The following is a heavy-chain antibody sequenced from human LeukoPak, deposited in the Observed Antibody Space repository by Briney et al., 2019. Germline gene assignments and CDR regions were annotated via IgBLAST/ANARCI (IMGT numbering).Heavy chain of an antibody. CDR3: AKGGVIVGANEWDY. CDR1: GFTFSSYG. D-gene: IGHD1-26*01. J-gene: IGHJ4*02. Sequence: GGSLRLSCAASGFTFSSYGMSWVRQAPGKGLEWVSAISGSGGSTYYADSVKGRFTISRDNSKNTLYLQMNSLRAEDTAVYYCAKGGVIVGANEWDYWGQGTLVTVSS. V-gene: IGHV3-23*01. CDR2: ISGSGGST.